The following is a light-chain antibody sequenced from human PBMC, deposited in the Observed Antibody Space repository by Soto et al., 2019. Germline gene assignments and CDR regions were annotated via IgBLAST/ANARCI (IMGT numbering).Light chain of an antibody. Sequence: QSVLTQPPSVSGAPGQRVTISCTGSSSNIGAGYDVHWYQQLPGTAPKLLIYGNSNRPSGVPDRFSGSKSGTSASLAITGLQAEDEADYYCQSYHSSLSAVVFGGGIKVTVL. V-gene: IGLV1-40*01. CDR2: GNS. CDR3: QSYHSSLSAVV. J-gene: IGLJ2*01. CDR1: SSNIGAGYD.